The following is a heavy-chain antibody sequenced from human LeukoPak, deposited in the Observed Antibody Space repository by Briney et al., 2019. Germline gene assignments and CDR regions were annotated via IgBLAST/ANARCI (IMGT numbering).Heavy chain of an antibody. CDR1: GGSISSSSYY. J-gene: IGHJ4*02. CDR2: IYYSGST. V-gene: IGHV4-39*01. Sequence: SETLSLTCTVSGGSISSSSYYWGWIRQPPGKGLEWIGSIYYSGSTYYNPSLKSRVTIPVDTSKNQFSLKLSSVTAADTAVYYCARSAMYYDFWSGYQTFDYWGQGTLVTASS. D-gene: IGHD3-3*01. CDR3: ARSAMYYDFWSGYQTFDY.